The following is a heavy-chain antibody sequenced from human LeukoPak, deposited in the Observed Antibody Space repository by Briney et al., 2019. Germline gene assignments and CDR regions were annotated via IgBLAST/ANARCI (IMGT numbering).Heavy chain of an antibody. Sequence: GGSLRLSCAASGFTFSSDWMSWVRQAPGKGLEWVANIKQDGSEKYYVDSVKGRFTISRDNAKNSLYLQMTRLRAEDTAVYYCARDISGSGSYHYWGQGTLVTVSS. CDR1: GFTFSSDW. CDR2: IKQDGSEK. CDR3: ARDISGSGSYHY. D-gene: IGHD3-10*01. J-gene: IGHJ4*02. V-gene: IGHV3-7*01.